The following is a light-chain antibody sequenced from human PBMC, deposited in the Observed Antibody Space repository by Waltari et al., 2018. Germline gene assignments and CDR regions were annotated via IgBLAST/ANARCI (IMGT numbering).Light chain of an antibody. CDR2: DVN. J-gene: IGLJ2*01. CDR1: SSDVGGYNF. Sequence: QYALTQPASVSGSPGQSITISCTGSSSDVGGYNFFSWYQQHPGKAPKRMISDVNKRPSGVSNRFSGSKSDNTASLTISGLQAEDEAHYYCTSFTSSSTIVFGGGTKLTVL. CDR3: TSFTSSSTIV. V-gene: IGLV2-14*03.